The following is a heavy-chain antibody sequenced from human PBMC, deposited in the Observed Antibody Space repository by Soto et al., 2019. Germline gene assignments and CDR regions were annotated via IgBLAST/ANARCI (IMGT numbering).Heavy chain of an antibody. J-gene: IGHJ3*02. V-gene: IGHV4-59*01. CDR1: GASISSSY. Sequence: PSETLSLTCTVSGASISSSYWSWIRQSPGKGLEWIGYVYCSGSTKYNPSLKSRVTISVDTSKNQFSLKLSSVTAADTAVYYCARGYYDSNGQSNTFDIWGQGTMVTVSS. D-gene: IGHD3-22*01. CDR3: ARGYYDSNGQSNTFDI. CDR2: VYCSGST.